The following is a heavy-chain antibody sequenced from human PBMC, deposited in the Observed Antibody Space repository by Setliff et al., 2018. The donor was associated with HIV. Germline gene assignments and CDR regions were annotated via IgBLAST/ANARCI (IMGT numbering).Heavy chain of an antibody. V-gene: IGHV4-38-2*01. CDR3: ARHDCGGDCSINWFDP. CDR1: SHSINSGYY. CDR2: IFYTGTT. D-gene: IGHD2-21*02. Sequence: SETLSLTCDVSSHSINSGYYWGWIRQPPGKGLEWIGSIFYTGTTYYNPSLKSRVTLSLDTSKNQFSLELTSVTAADTAVYYCARHDCGGDCSINWFDPWGQGTLVTVSS. J-gene: IGHJ5*02.